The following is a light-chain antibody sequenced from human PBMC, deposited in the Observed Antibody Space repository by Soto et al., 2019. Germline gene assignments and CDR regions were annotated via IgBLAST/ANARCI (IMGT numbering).Light chain of an antibody. CDR3: QQRSNWPT. CDR1: QRVSSY. Sequence: IVLIQSPATLSLCPGERATLSCRASQRVSSYLAWYQQKPGQAPRLLIYDASNRATGIPARFSGSGSGTDFTLTISSLEPEDFAVYYCQQRSNWPTFGQGTKVDIK. V-gene: IGKV3-11*01. CDR2: DAS. J-gene: IGKJ1*01.